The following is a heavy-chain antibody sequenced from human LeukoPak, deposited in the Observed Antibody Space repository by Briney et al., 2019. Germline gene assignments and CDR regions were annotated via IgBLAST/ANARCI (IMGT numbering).Heavy chain of an antibody. D-gene: IGHD2-2*01. V-gene: IGHV4-61*02. J-gene: IGHJ4*02. CDR2: IYTSGST. CDR3: ARERATRADYFDY. CDR1: GGSISSGSYY. Sequence: PSQTLSLTCTVSGGSISSGSYYWSWIRQPAGKGLEWIGRIYTSGSTNYNPSLKSRVTISVDTSKNQFSLKLSSVTAADTAVYYCARERATRADYFDYWGQGTLVTVSS.